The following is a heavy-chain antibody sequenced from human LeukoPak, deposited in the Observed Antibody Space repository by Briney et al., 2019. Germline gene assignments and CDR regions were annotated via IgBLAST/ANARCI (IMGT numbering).Heavy chain of an antibody. V-gene: IGHV3-23*01. CDR1: GFTFSSYA. CDR2: ISGSGGST. Sequence: GGSLRLSCAASGFTFSSYAMSWVRQAPGKGLEWVSAISGSGGSTYYADSVKGRFTISRDNSKNTLYLQMNSLRAEDTAVYYSAKIYRYYYDSSGYIPDWGQGTLVTVSS. D-gene: IGHD3-22*01. CDR3: AKIYRYYYDSSGYIPD. J-gene: IGHJ4*02.